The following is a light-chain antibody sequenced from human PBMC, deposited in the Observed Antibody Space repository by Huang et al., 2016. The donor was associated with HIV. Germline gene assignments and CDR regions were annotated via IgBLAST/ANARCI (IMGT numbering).Light chain of an antibody. CDR1: QAISQS. CDR2: SES. CDR3: QQYYSTPLT. V-gene: IGKV1-NL1*01. J-gene: IGKJ4*01. Sequence: DIQMTQSPSSLSASVGDRVTISCGASQAISQSLAWYKQKPGKAPNPLLYSESRLESGVPSRFNGSGSGTDYTLTISSLQPEDFATYYCQQYYSTPLTFGGGTKVEI.